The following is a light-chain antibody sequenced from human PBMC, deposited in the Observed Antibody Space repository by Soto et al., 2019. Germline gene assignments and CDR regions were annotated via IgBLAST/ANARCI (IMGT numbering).Light chain of an antibody. Sequence: EIVLTQSPAALSLSPGERATLSCRASQSVSSNLAWHQQKPGQAPRLLIYGASTRATGIPDRFSGNGSGTEFTLTISSLQSEDCAVYYCQHYNNWPWTFGQGTKVEIK. J-gene: IGKJ1*01. CDR1: QSVSSN. CDR3: QHYNNWPWT. CDR2: GAS. V-gene: IGKV3-15*01.